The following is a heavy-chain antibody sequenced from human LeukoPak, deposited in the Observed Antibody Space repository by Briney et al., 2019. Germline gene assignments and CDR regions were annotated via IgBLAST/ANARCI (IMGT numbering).Heavy chain of an antibody. CDR2: ISHSGTT. V-gene: IGHV4-59*01. J-gene: IGHJ6*02. CDR3: ARGLRPRDYYYYGLDV. D-gene: IGHD4-17*01. CDR1: GGSIRTYY. Sequence: SETLSLTCTVSGGSIRTYYWSWIRQPPGKGLEWIGCISHSGTTDYNSSLKSRLTISVDTSKNQFSLKLTSVTAADTAMYYCARGLRPRDYYYYGLDVWGPGTTVTVSS.